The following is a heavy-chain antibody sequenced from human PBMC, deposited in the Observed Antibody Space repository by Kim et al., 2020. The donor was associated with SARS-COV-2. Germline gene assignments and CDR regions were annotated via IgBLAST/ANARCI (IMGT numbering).Heavy chain of an antibody. D-gene: IGHD5-12*01. Sequence: VMGRFTNSRDNAKNSLYLQMNSLRAEDTAVYYCARDRGLGDGYADDAFDIWGQGTMVTVSS. V-gene: IGHV3-11*04. CDR3: ARDRGLGDGYADDAFDI. J-gene: IGHJ3*02.